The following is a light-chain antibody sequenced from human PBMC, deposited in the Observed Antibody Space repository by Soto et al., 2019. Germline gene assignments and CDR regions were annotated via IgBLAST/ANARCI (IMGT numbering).Light chain of an antibody. V-gene: IGLV2-14*01. Sequence: SALTQPASVSGSPGQSITISCTGTSSDVGGYNYVSWYQQHPGKAPKLMIYDVSNRPSGVSNRFSGSKSGNTASLTISGRQAEDEADYYCSSYTSSSTLKVFGGGTKLTVL. CDR3: SSYTSSSTLKV. CDR2: DVS. J-gene: IGLJ2*01. CDR1: SSDVGGYNY.